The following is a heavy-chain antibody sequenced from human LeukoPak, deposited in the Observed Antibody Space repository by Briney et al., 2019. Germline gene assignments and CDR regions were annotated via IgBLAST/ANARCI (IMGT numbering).Heavy chain of an antibody. D-gene: IGHD4-11*01. V-gene: IGHV1-8*03. J-gene: IGHJ6*03. CDR1: GYTFTSYD. CDR2: MNPNSGNT. CDR3: AGARVNYYYYYMDV. Sequence: ASVKVSCKASGYTFTSYDINWVRRATGQGLEWMGWMNPNSGNTGYAQKFQGRVTITRNTSISTAYMELSSLRSEDTAVYYCAGARVNYYYYYMDVWGKGTTVTVSS.